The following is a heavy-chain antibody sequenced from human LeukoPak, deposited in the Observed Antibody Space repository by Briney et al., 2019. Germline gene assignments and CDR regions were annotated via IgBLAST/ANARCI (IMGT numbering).Heavy chain of an antibody. CDR3: ARVGVGATRAFGY. J-gene: IGHJ4*02. CDR1: GGSISSSNW. CDR2: IYHSGST. V-gene: IGHV4-4*02. D-gene: IGHD1-26*01. Sequence: TSETLSLTCAVSGGSISSSNWWSWVRQPPGKGLEWIGEIYHSGSTNYNPSLKSRVTISVDKSKNQFSLKLSSVTAADTAVYYCARVGVGATRAFGYWGQGTLVTVSS.